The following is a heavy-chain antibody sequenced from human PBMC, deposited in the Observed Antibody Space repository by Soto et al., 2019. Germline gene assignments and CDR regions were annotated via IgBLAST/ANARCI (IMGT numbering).Heavy chain of an antibody. V-gene: IGHV4-59*01. J-gene: IGHJ4*02. CDR2: IYYSGNT. CDR3: ARARQRYYYDSSASEIDC. Sequence: PSETLSLTCTVSGGSISSDYWSWIRQPPGKGLEYIGHIYYSGNTKYNPSLKSRVTISVDTSKNQFSLRLTSVTAADTAVYYCARARQRYYYDSSASEIDCWGQGTLVTVSS. CDR1: GGSISSDY. D-gene: IGHD3-22*01.